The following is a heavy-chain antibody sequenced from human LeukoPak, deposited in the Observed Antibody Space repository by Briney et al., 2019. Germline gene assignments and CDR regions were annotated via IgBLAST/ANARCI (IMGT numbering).Heavy chain of an antibody. V-gene: IGHV3-23*01. CDR3: AKSGGGNWGFES. J-gene: IGHJ4*02. CDR1: GFTFSTYA. Sequence: GGTLRLSCAASGFTFSTYAMSWVRQAPGKGLEWVSTISGSGDSTFYAGSVKGRFPISRDNSKNTVYLQMNSLGAEDTAVDFCAKSGGGNWGFESWGQGALVTVSS. CDR2: ISGSGDST. D-gene: IGHD7-27*01.